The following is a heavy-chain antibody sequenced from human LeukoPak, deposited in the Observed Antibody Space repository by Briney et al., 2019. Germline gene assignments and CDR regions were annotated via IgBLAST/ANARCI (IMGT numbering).Heavy chain of an antibody. CDR3: ATGQGHGMDV. D-gene: IGHD1-14*01. CDR2: INSDGSST. Sequence: GGSLRLSCAASGLTFSSYWRQWVRLAPGQGLVWVSRINSDGSSTSYADSVKGRFTISRDNAKNTLYLQTNSLRAEDTAVYYCATGQGHGMDVWGQGTTVTVSS. J-gene: IGHJ6*02. CDR1: GLTFSSYW. V-gene: IGHV3-74*01.